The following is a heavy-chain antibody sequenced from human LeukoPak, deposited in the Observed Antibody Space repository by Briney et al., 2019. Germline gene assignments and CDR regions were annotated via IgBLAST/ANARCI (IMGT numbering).Heavy chain of an antibody. CDR3: ARDQSGSYQRKPIDY. V-gene: IGHV4-59*12. J-gene: IGHJ4*02. CDR2: IYYSGST. D-gene: IGHD1-26*01. Sequence: PSETLSLTCTVSGGSISSYYWSWIRQPPGKGLEWIGYIYYSGSTNYNPSLKSRVTISVDTSKNQFSLKLSSVTAADTAVYYCARDQSGSYQRKPIDYWGQGTLVTVSS. CDR1: GGSISSYY.